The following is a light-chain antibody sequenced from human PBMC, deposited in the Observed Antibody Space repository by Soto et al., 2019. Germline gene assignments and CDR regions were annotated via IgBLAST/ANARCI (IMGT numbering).Light chain of an antibody. J-gene: IGLJ2*01. CDR3: ETWANNIGV. CDR2: LEGTGKY. Sequence: QSVLTQSSSASASLGSSVKLTCTLSSGHVSYIIAGHRQQPGKAPRYLMKLEGTGKYNKGSGVSDRFSGSSSGADRYLAISDLQFEDEADYYGETWANNIGVLGGGTKRTVL. V-gene: IGLV4-60*02. CDR1: SGHVSYI.